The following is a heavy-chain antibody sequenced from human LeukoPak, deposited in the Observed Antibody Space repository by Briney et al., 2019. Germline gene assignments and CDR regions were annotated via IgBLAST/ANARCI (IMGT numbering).Heavy chain of an antibody. J-gene: IGHJ5*02. D-gene: IGHD6-13*01. CDR2: LSAYNGNT. V-gene: IGHV1-18*01. Sequence: GASVEVSCKASGYTFTSYGISWVRQAPGQGLEWMGWLSAYNGNTNYAQKLQGRVTMTTDTSTSTAYMELRSLRSDDTAVYYCARDREPFIAAAGMNWFDPWGQGTLVTVSS. CDR3: ARDREPFIAAAGMNWFDP. CDR1: GYTFTSYG.